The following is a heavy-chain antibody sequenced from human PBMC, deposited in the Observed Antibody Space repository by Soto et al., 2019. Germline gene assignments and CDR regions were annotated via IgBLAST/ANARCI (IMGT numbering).Heavy chain of an antibody. CDR1: GLTFSKFA. V-gene: IGHV3-23*01. J-gene: IGHJ4*02. Sequence: GGSLRLSCAASGLTFSKFAMGWVRQAPGKGLEWVSAIGDSGDNTYYADSVKGRFTISRDNSKNTLYLQMNSLRAEDTAVYYCAKDRGGRTFLEWLLVAFDCWGQGTLVTVSS. CDR2: IGDSGDNT. CDR3: AKDRGGRTFLEWLLVAFDC. D-gene: IGHD3-3*02.